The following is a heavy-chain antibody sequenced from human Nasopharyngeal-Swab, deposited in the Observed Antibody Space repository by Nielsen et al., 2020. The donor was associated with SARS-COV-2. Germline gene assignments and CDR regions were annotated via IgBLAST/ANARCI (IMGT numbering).Heavy chain of an antibody. J-gene: IGHJ6*02. Sequence: SQTLSLTCAVYGGSFSGYYWSWIRQPPGKGLEWIGDINHSGSTNYNPSLKSRVTMSVDTSKNQFSLKLSSATAADTAVYYCAGVLCSRTSCYGVGNYYYGMDVWGQGTTVTVSS. CDR3: AGVLCSRTSCYGVGNYYYGMDV. CDR2: INHSGST. V-gene: IGHV4-34*01. CDR1: GGSFSGYY. D-gene: IGHD2-2*01.